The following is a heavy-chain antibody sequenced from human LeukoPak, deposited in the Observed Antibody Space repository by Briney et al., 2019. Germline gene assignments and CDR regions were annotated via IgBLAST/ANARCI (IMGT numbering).Heavy chain of an antibody. Sequence: GESLKISCKGSGYSFTSYWIGWVRQMPGKGLEWMGIIYPGDSDTRYSPSFQGLVTISVDKSISTAYLQWSSLKASDTAMYYCARPGLGYCSSTSCRGGAFDIWGQGTMVTVSS. D-gene: IGHD2-2*01. V-gene: IGHV5-51*01. CDR2: IYPGDSDT. CDR3: ARPGLGYCSSTSCRGGAFDI. CDR1: GYSFTSYW. J-gene: IGHJ3*02.